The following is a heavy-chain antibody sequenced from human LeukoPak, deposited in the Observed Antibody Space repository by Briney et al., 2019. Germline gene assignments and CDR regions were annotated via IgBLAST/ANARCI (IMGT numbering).Heavy chain of an antibody. CDR3: ALLNPYSDSRRDGAFDI. V-gene: IGHV3-23*01. J-gene: IGHJ3*02. CDR2: IRGSGGST. D-gene: IGHD5-24*01. CDR1: GFTFSSYA. Sequence: GSLRLSCAASGFTFSSYAMSWVRQAPGKGLEWVSLIRGSGGSTSYADSVKGRFTISRDNSKNTLYLQMHSLRAEDTAVYYCALLNPYSDSRRDGAFDIWGQGTMVTVSS.